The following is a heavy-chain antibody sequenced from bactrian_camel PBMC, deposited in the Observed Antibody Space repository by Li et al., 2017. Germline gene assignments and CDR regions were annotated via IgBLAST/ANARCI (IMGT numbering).Heavy chain of an antibody. CDR1: GGVLSPCG. J-gene: IGHJ4*01. CDR3: AKTDETDFSFID. Sequence: HVQLVESGGGSVQAGGSLKLSCTASGGVLSPCGMGWFRQAPGKEREGVAGIHTGLGSEYYVDPVKGRFTISRDNAKNTQYLQMNSLKTEDTAMYYCAKTDETDFSFIDWGQGTQVTVS. CDR2: IHTGLGSE. D-gene: IGHD1*01. V-gene: IGHV3S54*01.